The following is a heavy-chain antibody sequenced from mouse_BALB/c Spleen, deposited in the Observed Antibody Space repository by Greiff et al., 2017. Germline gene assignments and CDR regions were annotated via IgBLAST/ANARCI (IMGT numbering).Heavy chain of an antibody. V-gene: IGHV5-17*02. D-gene: IGHD2-14*01. CDR2: ISSGSSTI. Sequence: EVQGVESGGGLVQPGGSRKLSCAASGFTFSSFGMHWVRQAPEKGLEWVAYISSGSSTIYYADTVKGRFTISRDNPKNTLFLQMTSLRSEDTAMYYCARDYRYDGYFDVWGAGTTVTVSS. CDR1: GFTFSSFG. CDR3: ARDYRYDGYFDV. J-gene: IGHJ1*01.